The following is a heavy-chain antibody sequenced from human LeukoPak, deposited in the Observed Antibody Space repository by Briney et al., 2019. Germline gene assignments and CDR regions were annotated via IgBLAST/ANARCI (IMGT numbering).Heavy chain of an antibody. CDR1: GGSFSGYY. V-gene: IGHV4-34*01. CDR2: INHSGST. CDR3: ARVMFGLNDY. D-gene: IGHD3/OR15-3a*01. Sequence: SETLSLTCAVYGGSFSGYYWSWIRQPPGEGLEWIGEINHSGSTNYDPSLKSRVTISVDTSKNQFSLKLSSVTAADTAVYYCARVMFGLNDYWGQGTLVTVSS. J-gene: IGHJ4*02.